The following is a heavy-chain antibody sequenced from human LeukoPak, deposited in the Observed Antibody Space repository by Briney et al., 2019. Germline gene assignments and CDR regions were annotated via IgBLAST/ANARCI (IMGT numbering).Heavy chain of an antibody. Sequence: ASVKVSCKASGYTFTNYAMNWVRQAPGQGLEWMGGIIPIFGTANYAQKFQGRVTITADESTSTAYMELSSLRSEDTAVYYCAPTVTNDYWGQGTLVTVSS. V-gene: IGHV1-69*13. D-gene: IGHD4-17*01. CDR2: IIPIFGTA. CDR1: GYTFTNYA. CDR3: APTVTNDY. J-gene: IGHJ4*02.